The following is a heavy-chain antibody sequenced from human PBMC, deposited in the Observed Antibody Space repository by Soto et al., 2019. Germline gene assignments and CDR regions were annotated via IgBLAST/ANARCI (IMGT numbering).Heavy chain of an antibody. CDR3: ARRAGVVNDY. CDR1: GGSISSYY. V-gene: IGHV4-59*01. D-gene: IGHD3-3*01. CDR2: IYYSGST. Sequence: QVQLQESGPGLVKPSETLSLTCTVSGGSISSYYWRWIRQPPGKGLEWIGYIYYSGSTNYNPSLKSRVTISVDTSKNQFSLKLSSVTAADTAVYYCARRAGVVNDYWGQGTLVTVSS. J-gene: IGHJ4*02.